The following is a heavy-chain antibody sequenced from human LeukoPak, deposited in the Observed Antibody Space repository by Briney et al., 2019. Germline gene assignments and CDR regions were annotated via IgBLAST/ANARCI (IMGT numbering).Heavy chain of an antibody. CDR2: FDPEDGET. D-gene: IGHD4-17*01. J-gene: IGHJ4*02. V-gene: IGHV1-24*01. CDR1: GYTFTGYY. CDR3: ATDPPTYGDYELGYFDY. Sequence: ASVKVSCNASGYTFTGYYMHWVRQAPGKGLEWMGGFDPEDGETIYAQKFQGRVTMTEDTSTDTAYMELSSLRSEDTAVYYCATDPPTYGDYELGYFDYWGQGTLVTVSS.